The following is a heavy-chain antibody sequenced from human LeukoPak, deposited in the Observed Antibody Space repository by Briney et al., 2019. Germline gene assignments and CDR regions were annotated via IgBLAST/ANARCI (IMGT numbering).Heavy chain of an antibody. Sequence: SLSLSCAASGFTFDDYAMHWVRQAPGEGLEWVSGISWNSGSIGYADSVKGRFTISRDNAKNSLYLQMSSLRAEDTALYYCAKGRGYWYFDLWGRGTLVTVPS. J-gene: IGHJ2*01. D-gene: IGHD3-10*01. CDR3: AKGRGYWYFDL. CDR2: ISWNSGSI. V-gene: IGHV3-9*01. CDR1: GFTFDDYA.